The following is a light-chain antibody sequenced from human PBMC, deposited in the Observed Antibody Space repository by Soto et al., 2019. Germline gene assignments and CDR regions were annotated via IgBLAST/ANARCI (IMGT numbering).Light chain of an antibody. Sequence: EIVLTQSPATLSLSPGERATLSCRASQSVGSYLAWYQHKPGRAPRLLINDASNRATGIPARFSGSGSGTNFTPTISSLAPEDFAVYYCQQRSKSITFGQGTRLEIK. V-gene: IGKV3-11*01. CDR1: QSVGSY. J-gene: IGKJ5*01. CDR3: QQRSKSIT. CDR2: DAS.